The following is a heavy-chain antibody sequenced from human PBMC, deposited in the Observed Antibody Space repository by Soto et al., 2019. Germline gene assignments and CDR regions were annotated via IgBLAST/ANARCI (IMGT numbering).Heavy chain of an antibody. Sequence: HPGWSLRLSCEASGLVFSSFWMSLVRQAPGKGLEWVAYIKQDGSEKYYVDSVKGRFNISRDNPKSSLYLQMNNLRAEDTAVYYCARGHKGLEVWGKGTKVTVSS. CDR1: GLVFSSFW. V-gene: IGHV3-7*01. J-gene: IGHJ6*04. CDR3: ARGHKGLEV. CDR2: IKQDGSEK.